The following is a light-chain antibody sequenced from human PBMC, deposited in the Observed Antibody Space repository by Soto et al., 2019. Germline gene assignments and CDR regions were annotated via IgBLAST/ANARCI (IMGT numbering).Light chain of an antibody. CDR2: AAS. CDR1: QSISSY. CDR3: QQSYSTPRT. J-gene: IGKJ1*01. Sequence: DIQMTQSPSSLSASVGARVPITWRASQSISSYLNWYQQKPGKAPKLLIYAASSLQSGVPSRFSGSGSGTDFTLTISSLQPEDFATYYCQQSYSTPRTFGQGTKVDIK. V-gene: IGKV1-39*01.